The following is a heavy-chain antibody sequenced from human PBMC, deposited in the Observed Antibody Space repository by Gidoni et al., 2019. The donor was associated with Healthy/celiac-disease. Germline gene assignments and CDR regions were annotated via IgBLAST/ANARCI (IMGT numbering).Heavy chain of an antibody. D-gene: IGHD3-22*01. CDR3: ARGVEFADSSGYYYDY. V-gene: IGHV4-34*01. J-gene: IGHJ4*02. CDR1: GGSFSGYY. CDR2: INHSGST. Sequence: QVQLQQWGAGLLKPSETLSLTCAVYGGSFSGYYWSWIRQPPGKGLEWIGEINHSGSTNYNPSLKSRVTISVDTSKNQFSLKLSSVTAADTAVYYCARGVEFADSSGYYYDYWGQGTLVTVSS.